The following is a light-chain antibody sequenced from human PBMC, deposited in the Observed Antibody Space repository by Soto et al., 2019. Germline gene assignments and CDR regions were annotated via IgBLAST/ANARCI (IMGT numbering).Light chain of an antibody. Sequence: EIVLTQSPGTLSLSPGERATLSCRASQSVSSSYLAWYQQKPGQAPRLLIYGVSSRATGIPDRFSGSGSWTDFPLTISSLEPDDFAVYYCQQYDSSPVTFGPGTKVDIK. V-gene: IGKV3-20*01. CDR3: QQYDSSPVT. J-gene: IGKJ3*01. CDR1: QSVSSSY. CDR2: GVS.